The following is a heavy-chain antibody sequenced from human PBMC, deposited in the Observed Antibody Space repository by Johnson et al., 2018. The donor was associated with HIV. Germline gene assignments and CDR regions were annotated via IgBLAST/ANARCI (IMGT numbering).Heavy chain of an antibody. CDR2: ISGTGGTT. J-gene: IGHJ3*01. D-gene: IGHD5-12*01. CDR3: AKGRGYDYDALDF. CDR1: GFTFDDYA. Sequence: VQLVESGGGSVQPGRSLRLSCAASGFTFDDYAMHWVRQAPGKGLEWVSAISGTGGTTYYADSVRGRFSISRDKSKDTLYLQMSSLRAEDTAVYYCAKGRGYDYDALDFWGQGTMVTVSS. V-gene: IGHV3-23*04.